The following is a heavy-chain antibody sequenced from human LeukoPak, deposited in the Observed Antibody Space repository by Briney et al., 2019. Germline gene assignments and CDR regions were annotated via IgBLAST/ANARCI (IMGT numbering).Heavy chain of an antibody. V-gene: IGHV4-59*01. D-gene: IGHD3-10*01. CDR3: ARDRDHFDY. CDR1: GGSIGSYY. J-gene: IGHJ4*02. Sequence: TSETLSLACSVSGGSIGSYYWSWIRPPPGMGLEWIGYIFYSGSTNYNPSLKSRVTISVDTSKNQFSLHMSSVTAADTAVYYCARDRDHFDYWGQGTLVTVSS. CDR2: IFYSGST.